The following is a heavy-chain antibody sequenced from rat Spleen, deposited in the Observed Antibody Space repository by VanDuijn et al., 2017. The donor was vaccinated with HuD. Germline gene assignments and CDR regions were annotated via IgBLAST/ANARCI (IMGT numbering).Heavy chain of an antibody. V-gene: IGHV5-29*01. Sequence: EVQLVESGGGLVQPGRSLELSCAASGFIFSDFYMAWVRQAPTKGLEWVATVSYDGSSTYYRDSVKGRFTISRDNEKSTLYLQMDSLRSEDTATYYCTRAGYLRDWYFDFWGPGTMVTVSS. CDR1: GFIFSDFY. D-gene: IGHD2-2*01. CDR3: TRAGYLRDWYFDF. CDR2: VSYDGSST. J-gene: IGHJ1*01.